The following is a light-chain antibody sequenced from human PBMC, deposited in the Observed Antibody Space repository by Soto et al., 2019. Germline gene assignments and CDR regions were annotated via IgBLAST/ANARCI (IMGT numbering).Light chain of an antibody. CDR1: QSISTY. CDR3: QQSYSTPWT. J-gene: IGKJ1*01. Sequence: DIQMTQSPSSLSASVGDRVTITCRASQSISTYLNWYQQTPGKAPKLLIYAASSLQSGVPSRFSGSGSGTDFTLTISSLHPEDSATYYCQQSYSTPWTFGQGTKV. CDR2: AAS. V-gene: IGKV1-39*01.